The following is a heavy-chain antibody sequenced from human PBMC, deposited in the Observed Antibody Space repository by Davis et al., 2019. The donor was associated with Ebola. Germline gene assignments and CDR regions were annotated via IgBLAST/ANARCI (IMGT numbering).Heavy chain of an antibody. J-gene: IGHJ6*03. CDR2: IYYSGST. D-gene: IGHD6-6*01. Sequence: PSETLPLTCTVSGGSISSSSYYWGWIRQPPGKGLEWIGSIYYSGSTYYNPSLKSRVTISVDTSKKQFSLKLSSVTAAETAVYYCARGTSSSHNWYYYYYMDVWGKGTTVTVSS. CDR1: GGSISSSSYY. CDR3: ARGTSSSHNWYYYYYMDV. V-gene: IGHV4-39*07.